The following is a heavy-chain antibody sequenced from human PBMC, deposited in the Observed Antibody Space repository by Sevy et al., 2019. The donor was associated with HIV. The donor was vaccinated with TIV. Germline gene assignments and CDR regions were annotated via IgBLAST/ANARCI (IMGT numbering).Heavy chain of an antibody. D-gene: IGHD2-21*01. CDR3: VSPGNRAYCGGDCYFR. CDR2: IIPIFGTA. J-gene: IGHJ4*02. V-gene: IGHV1-69*13. CDR1: GGTFSSYA. Sequence: ASVKVSCKASGGTFSSYAISWVRQAPGQGLEWMGGIIPIFGTANYAQKFQGRVTITADESTSTAYMELSSLRSEDTAVYYCVSPGNRAYCGGDCYFRWGQGTLVTVSS.